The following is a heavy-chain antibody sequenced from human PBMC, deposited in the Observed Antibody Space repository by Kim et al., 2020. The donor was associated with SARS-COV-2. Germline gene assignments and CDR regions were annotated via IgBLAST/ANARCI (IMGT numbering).Heavy chain of an antibody. CDR2: T. J-gene: IGHJ4*02. CDR3: ARTSYSRDFDY. D-gene: IGHD3-22*01. Sequence: TNYNPSLKSRVTISVDKSKNQFSLKLSSVTAADTAVYYCARTSYSRDFDYWGQGTLVTVSS. V-gene: IGHV4-4*02.